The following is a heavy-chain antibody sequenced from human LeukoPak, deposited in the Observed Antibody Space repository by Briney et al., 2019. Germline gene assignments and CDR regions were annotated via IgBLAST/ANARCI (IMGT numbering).Heavy chain of an antibody. CDR3: ARDLGDIVVVPAAH. Sequence: GGSLRLSCAASGFTFSSYGMHWVRQAPGKGLEWMAVISYDGSNKYYADSVKGRFTISRDNSKNTLYLQMNSLRAEDTAVYYCARDLGDIVVVPAAHWGQGTLVTVSS. CDR1: GFTFSSYG. J-gene: IGHJ4*02. CDR2: ISYDGSNK. D-gene: IGHD2-2*01. V-gene: IGHV3-30*04.